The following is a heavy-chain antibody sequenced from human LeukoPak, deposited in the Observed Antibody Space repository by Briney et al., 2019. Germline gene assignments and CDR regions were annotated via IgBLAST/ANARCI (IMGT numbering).Heavy chain of an antibody. V-gene: IGHV4-34*01. Sequence: SETRSLTCAVYGGSFSGYYWSWIRQPPGKGLEWIGEINHSGSTNYNPSLKSRVTISVDTSKNQFSLKLSSVTAADTAVYYCARGVAYYYGSGYYYYYYGMDVWGQGTTVTVSS. CDR2: INHSGST. CDR1: GGSFSGYY. J-gene: IGHJ6*02. CDR3: ARGVAYYYGSGYYYYYYGMDV. D-gene: IGHD3-10*01.